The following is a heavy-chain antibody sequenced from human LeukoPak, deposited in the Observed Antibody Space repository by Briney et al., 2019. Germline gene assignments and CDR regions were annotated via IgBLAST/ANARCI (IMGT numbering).Heavy chain of an antibody. CDR1: GFTFGDYA. V-gene: IGHV3-49*04. Sequence: GGSLRLSCTASGFTFGDYAMSWVRQAPGKGLEWVGFIRSKAYGGTTEYAASVKGRFTISRDDSKSIAYLQMNSLKTEDTAVYYCTRVTYSASYSITFDYWGQGTLVTVSS. D-gene: IGHD3-10*01. CDR3: TRVTYSASYSITFDY. J-gene: IGHJ4*02. CDR2: IRSKAYGGTT.